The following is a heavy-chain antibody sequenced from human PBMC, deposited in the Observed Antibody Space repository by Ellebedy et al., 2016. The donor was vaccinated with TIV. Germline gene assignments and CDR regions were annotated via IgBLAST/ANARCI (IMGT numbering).Heavy chain of an antibody. V-gene: IGHV4-34*01. CDR3: ARARCGGDCLSFDY. CDR1: GESFSGYY. J-gene: IGHJ4*02. D-gene: IGHD2-21*02. CDR2: INDSGNT. Sequence: SETLSLXXAAYGESFSGYYWSWIRQPPGKGLEWIGEINDSGNTNYNPSLKSRVTMLVDTSKNQFSLKLSSVTAADTAVYYCARARCGGDCLSFDYWGRGTLVTVSS.